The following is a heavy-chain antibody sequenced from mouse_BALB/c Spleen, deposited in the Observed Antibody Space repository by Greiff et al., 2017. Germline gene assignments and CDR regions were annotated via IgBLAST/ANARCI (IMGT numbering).Heavy chain of an antibody. Sequence: EVQGVESGGGLVKPGGSLKLSCAASGFAFSSYDMSWVRQTPEKRLEWVAYISSGGGSTYYPDTVKGRFTISRDNAKNTLYLQMSRLKSEDTAMYYCARHGHTMVTGYFDYWGQGTTLTVSS. J-gene: IGHJ2*01. CDR2: ISSGGGST. V-gene: IGHV5-12-1*01. D-gene: IGHD2-1*01. CDR3: ARHGHTMVTGYFDY. CDR1: GFAFSSYD.